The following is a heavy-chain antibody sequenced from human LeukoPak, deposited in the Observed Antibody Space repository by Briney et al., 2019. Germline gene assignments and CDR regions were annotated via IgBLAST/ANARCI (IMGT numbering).Heavy chain of an antibody. V-gene: IGHV1-69*04. D-gene: IGHD3-10*01. CDR3: ARGRPLGVRGVRLYYFDY. CDR1: GGTFSSYA. CDR2: IIPILGIA. Sequence: SVKASCKASGGTFSSYAISWVRQAPGQGLEWMGRIIPILGIANYAQKFQGRVTITADKSTSTAYMELSSLRSEDTAVYYCARGRPLGVRGVRLYYFDYWGQGTLVTVSS. J-gene: IGHJ4*02.